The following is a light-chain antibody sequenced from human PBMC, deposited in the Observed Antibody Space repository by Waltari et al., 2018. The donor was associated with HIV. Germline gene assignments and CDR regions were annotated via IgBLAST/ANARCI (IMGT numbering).Light chain of an antibody. Sequence: HSVLTQPPSASGTPGQWVTISCSVRISNLGTNGVSWFQQLPGTAPKLLIFTNNQRLSGVPDRFSGSKSGTSASLTISGLRSEDEADYFCAAWDDSLIGLVFGTGTKVTVL. J-gene: IGLJ1*01. CDR1: ISNLGTNG. CDR3: AAWDDSLIGLV. V-gene: IGLV1-44*01. CDR2: TNN.